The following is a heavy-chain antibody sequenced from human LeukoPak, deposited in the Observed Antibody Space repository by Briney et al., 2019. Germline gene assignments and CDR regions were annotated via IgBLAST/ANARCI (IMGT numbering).Heavy chain of an antibody. Sequence: GGSLRLSCAASGFTFSSYAMSWVRQAPGKGLEWVSAISGSGGRTYYADSVKGRFTISRDNSKNTLYLQMNSLRAEDTAVSYCAKALLGGELLPVGLDYWGQGTLVTVSS. V-gene: IGHV3-23*01. CDR2: ISGSGGRT. J-gene: IGHJ4*02. CDR1: GFTFSSYA. CDR3: AKALLGGELLPVGLDY. D-gene: IGHD1-26*01.